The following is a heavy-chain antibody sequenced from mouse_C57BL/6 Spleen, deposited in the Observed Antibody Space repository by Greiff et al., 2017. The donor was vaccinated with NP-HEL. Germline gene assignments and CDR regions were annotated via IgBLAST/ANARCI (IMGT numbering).Heavy chain of an antibody. V-gene: IGHV5-17*01. CDR1: GFTFSDYG. J-gene: IGHJ4*01. CDR3: ARNPVYYYYDGYAMDY. D-gene: IGHD2-4*01. CDR2: ISSGSSTI. Sequence: EVMLVESGGGLVKPGGSLKLSCAASGFTFSDYGMHWVRQAPEKGLEWVAYISSGSSTIYYADTVKGRFTISRDNAKNTLFLQMTSLRSEDTAMYYCARNPVYYYYDGYAMDYWGQGTSVTVSS.